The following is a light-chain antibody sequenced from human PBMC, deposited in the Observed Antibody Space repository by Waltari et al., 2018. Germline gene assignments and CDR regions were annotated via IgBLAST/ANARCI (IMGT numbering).Light chain of an antibody. CDR3: SSQSNNDVVL. Sequence: QSALTQPASVSGSPGQSVTIFCAGTSNDVGGYNSVSWYQEYPGQAPRVIIYDVSDRPSGVSDRFSGSKSGNTASLTSSGLQAEDEADYYCSSQSNNDVVLFGGGTKLTVL. CDR2: DVS. J-gene: IGLJ2*01. V-gene: IGLV2-14*01. CDR1: SNDVGGYNS.